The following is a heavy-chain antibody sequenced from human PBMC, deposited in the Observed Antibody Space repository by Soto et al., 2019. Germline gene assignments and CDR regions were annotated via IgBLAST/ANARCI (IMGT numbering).Heavy chain of an antibody. CDR1: GFAFSTYA. CDR3: AKVTKRAAAGRYEYYKYGMDV. D-gene: IGHD6-13*01. J-gene: IGHJ6*02. CDR2: ISGSGGSS. V-gene: IGHV3-23*01. Sequence: GGSLRLSCAASGFAFSTYAMTWVRQAPGKGLEWVSVISGSGGSSYYADSVKGRFTISRDNSKNTLFLQMNGLRAEDTAVYYCAKVTKRAAAGRYEYYKYGMDVWSQGTTVTVSS.